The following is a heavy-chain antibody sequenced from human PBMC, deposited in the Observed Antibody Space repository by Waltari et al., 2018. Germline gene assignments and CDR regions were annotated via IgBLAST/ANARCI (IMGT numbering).Heavy chain of an antibody. D-gene: IGHD3-10*01. V-gene: IGHV4-38-2*01. CDR1: GYSISSGYY. Sequence: QVQLQESGPGLVKPSETLSLTCAVSGYSISSGYYWGWIRQPPGKGLEWIGSIYHSGSTYYNPSLKSRVTISVDTSKNQFSLKLSSVTAADTAVYYCARVLVGGDAFDIWGQGTMVTVSS. J-gene: IGHJ3*02. CDR2: IYHSGST. CDR3: ARVLVGGDAFDI.